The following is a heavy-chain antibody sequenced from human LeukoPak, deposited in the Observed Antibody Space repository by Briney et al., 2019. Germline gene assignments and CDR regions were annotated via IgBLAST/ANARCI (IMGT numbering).Heavy chain of an antibody. CDR3: AKGSGINHYHWIDP. J-gene: IGHJ5*02. CDR1: EFTFSNYA. D-gene: IGHD1-14*01. CDR2: ISGGGGST. Sequence: PGGSPRLSCAASEFTFSNYAMNWVRQAPGKGLEWVSGISGGGGSTYYADSVKGRFTISRDDSKSTLYLQMDSLRAEDTALYYCAKGSGINHYHWIDPWGQGTLVTVSS. V-gene: IGHV3-23*01.